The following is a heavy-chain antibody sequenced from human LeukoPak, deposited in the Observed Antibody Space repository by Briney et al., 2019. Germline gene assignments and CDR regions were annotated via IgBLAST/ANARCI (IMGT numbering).Heavy chain of an antibody. D-gene: IGHD2-15*01. J-gene: IGHJ2*01. V-gene: IGHV1-18*01. CDR1: GYTFTSYG. CDR2: ISSYNGNT. CDR3: VVVVLGWYFDL. Sequence: ASVKVSCKASGYTFTSYGISWVRQAPGQGLEGMGWISSYNGNTNYAQKLQGRVTMTTDTSTSTAYMKLRSLRSDDTAVYYCVVVVLGWYFDLWGRGTLVTVSS.